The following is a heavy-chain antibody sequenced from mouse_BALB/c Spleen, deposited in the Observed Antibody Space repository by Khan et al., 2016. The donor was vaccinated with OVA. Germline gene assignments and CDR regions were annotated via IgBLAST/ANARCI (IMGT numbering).Heavy chain of an antibody. CDR1: GFSLTNYG. CDR2: IWSGGST. D-gene: IGHD2-13*01. Sequence: QVQLKQSGPGLVPPSQSLSITCTVSGFSLTNYGVHWVRQSPGKGLEWLGLIWSGGSTDYNSAFISRLSISKDNSKSQVFFKMNSLQANDTAIYYCARSYDDYEGLTYWGQGTLVTVSA. V-gene: IGHV2-2*02. CDR3: ARSYDDYEGLTY. J-gene: IGHJ3*01.